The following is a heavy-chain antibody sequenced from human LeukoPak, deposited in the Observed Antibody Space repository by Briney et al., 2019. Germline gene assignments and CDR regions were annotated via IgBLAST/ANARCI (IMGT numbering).Heavy chain of an antibody. CDR1: GYSFTTYW. D-gene: IGHD3-22*01. CDR3: ARGGTFTYSSFDN. J-gene: IGHJ4*02. V-gene: IGHV5-10-1*01. Sequence: GESLKISCKGSGYSFTTYWITWVRQMPGKGLEWMGRIDPSDSYTNYSPSFQGHFTISADKSISTAYLQCSSLKAPDTAMYYCARGGTFTYSSFDNWGQGTLVTVSS. CDR2: IDPSDSYT.